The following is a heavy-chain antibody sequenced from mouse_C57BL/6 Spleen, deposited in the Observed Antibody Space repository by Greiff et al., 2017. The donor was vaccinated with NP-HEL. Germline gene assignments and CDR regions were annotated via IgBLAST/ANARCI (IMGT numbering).Heavy chain of an antibody. J-gene: IGHJ4*01. V-gene: IGHV5-17*01. Sequence: EVKLVESGGGLVKPGGSLKLSCAASGFTFSDYGMHWVRQAPEKGLEWVAYISSGSSTIYYADTVKGRFTISRDNAKNTLFLQMTRLRSEDTAMYYCARRTYDYDYYAMDYWGQGTSVTVSS. D-gene: IGHD2-4*01. CDR1: GFTFSDYG. CDR3: ARRTYDYDYYAMDY. CDR2: ISSGSSTI.